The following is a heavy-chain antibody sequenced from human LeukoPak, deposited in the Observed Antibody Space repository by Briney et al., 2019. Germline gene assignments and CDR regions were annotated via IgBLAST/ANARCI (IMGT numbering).Heavy chain of an antibody. CDR1: GGSISSGGYY. Sequence: SQTLSLTCTVSGGSISSGGYYWSWIRQHPGKGLEWIGYIYYSGSTYYNPSLKSRVTISVDTSKNQFSLKLSSVTAADTAVYYCARDRGYSYGSTNHAFDIWGQGTMVTVSS. CDR3: ARDRGYSYGSTNHAFDI. V-gene: IGHV4-31*03. CDR2: IYYSGST. J-gene: IGHJ3*02. D-gene: IGHD5-18*01.